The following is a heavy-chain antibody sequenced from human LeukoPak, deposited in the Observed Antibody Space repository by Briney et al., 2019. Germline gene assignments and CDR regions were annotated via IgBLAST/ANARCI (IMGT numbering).Heavy chain of an antibody. CDR3: ARDIWGYSSVI. V-gene: IGHV3-23*01. CDR2: ISGSGGST. J-gene: IGHJ4*02. D-gene: IGHD2-15*01. Sequence: GGSLRLSCAASGFTFSSYAMSWVRQAPGKGLEWVSAISGSGGSTYYADFVKGRFTISRDNSKNTLYLQMNSLRAEDTAVYYCARDIWGYSSVIWGQGTLVTVSP. CDR1: GFTFSSYA.